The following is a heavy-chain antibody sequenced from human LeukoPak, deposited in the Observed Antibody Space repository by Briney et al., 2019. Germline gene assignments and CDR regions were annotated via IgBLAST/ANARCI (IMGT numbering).Heavy chain of an antibody. CDR3: AAGYSSGWYYFDY. CDR1: GGSISSYY. V-gene: IGHV4-59*01. J-gene: IGHJ4*02. Sequence: SETLSLTCTVSGGSISSYYWSWIRQPSGKGLEWIGYIYYSGSTNYNPSLKSRVTISVDTSKNQFSLKLSSVTAAGTAVYYCAAGYSSGWYYFDYWGQGTLVTVSS. D-gene: IGHD6-19*01. CDR2: IYYSGST.